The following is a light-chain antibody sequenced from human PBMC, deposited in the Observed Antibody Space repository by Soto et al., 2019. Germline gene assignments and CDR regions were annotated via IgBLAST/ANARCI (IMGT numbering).Light chain of an antibody. CDR3: QQRSNWPKT. CDR1: QSVSSF. V-gene: IGKV3-11*01. CDR2: DAS. Sequence: EIALTQSPANLSLSPGERASLSCRASQSVSSFLAWYQQKPGQAPRLLIYDASHRATGIPARFSGSGSGTDFTLTISSLEPEDFAVYYCQQRSNWPKTFGQGTKV. J-gene: IGKJ1*01.